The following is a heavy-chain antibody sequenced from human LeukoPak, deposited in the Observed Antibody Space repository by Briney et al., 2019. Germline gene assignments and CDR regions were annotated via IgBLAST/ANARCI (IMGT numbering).Heavy chain of an antibody. J-gene: IGHJ3*02. Sequence: GGSLRLSCAASGFTFSIYAMSWVRRAPGKGLEWASATSGSGGSTYYADSVKGRFTISRDNSKNTLYLQMNSLRAEDTAVYYCAKGQSSGYYFDAFDIWGQGTMVTVSS. V-gene: IGHV3-23*01. CDR1: GFTFSIYA. CDR3: AKGQSSGYYFDAFDI. CDR2: TSGSGGST. D-gene: IGHD3-22*01.